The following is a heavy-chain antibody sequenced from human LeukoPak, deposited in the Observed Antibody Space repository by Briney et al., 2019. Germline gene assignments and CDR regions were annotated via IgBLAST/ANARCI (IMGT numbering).Heavy chain of an antibody. CDR3: AKGDYGSGSYYDKYYYYGMDV. CDR2: ISGSGGST. D-gene: IGHD3-10*01. J-gene: IGHJ6*02. Sequence: GGALRLSCAASGFTFSSYAMSWVRQAPGKGLEWVSAISGSGGSTYYADSVKGRFTISRDNSKNTLYLQMNSLRAEDTAVYDCAKGDYGSGSYYDKYYYYGMDVWGQGTTVTVSS. CDR1: GFTFSSYA. V-gene: IGHV3-23*01.